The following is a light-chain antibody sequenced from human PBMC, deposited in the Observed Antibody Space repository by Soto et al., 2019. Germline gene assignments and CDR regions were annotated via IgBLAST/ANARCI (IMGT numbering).Light chain of an antibody. CDR2: AAS. V-gene: IGKV1-39*01. J-gene: IGKJ5*01. CDR3: QQTYSPLPIT. Sequence: DFQMTQSPSSLSASIGDRVTITCRASRTINTYLNWYQQRSGKAPNLLIYAASNLQSGVPSRFSGSGSGTDFTLTISNLQPEDFATYYCQQTYSPLPITFGQGTRLEI. CDR1: RTINTY.